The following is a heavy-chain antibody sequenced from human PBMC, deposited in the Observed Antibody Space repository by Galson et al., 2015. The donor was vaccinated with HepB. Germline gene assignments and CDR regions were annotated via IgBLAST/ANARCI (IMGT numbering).Heavy chain of an antibody. CDR2: IIPIFGTA. CDR1: GGTFSSYA. Sequence: SVKVSCKASGGTFSSYAISWVRQAPGQGLEWMGGIIPIFGTANYAQKFQGRVTITADESTSTAYMELSSLRSEDTAVYYCAREGGGYGGNPYYFDYWGQGTLVTVSS. V-gene: IGHV1-69*13. J-gene: IGHJ4*02. D-gene: IGHD4-23*01. CDR3: AREGGGYGGNPYYFDY.